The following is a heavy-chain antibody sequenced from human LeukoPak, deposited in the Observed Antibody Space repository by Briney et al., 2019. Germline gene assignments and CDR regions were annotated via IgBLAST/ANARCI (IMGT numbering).Heavy chain of an antibody. D-gene: IGHD4/OR15-4a*01. CDR3: ARPRNMVVNRSAFDI. Sequence: GESLKISWKGSGYSFIYYWIGWVRQLPGKGLEWMGIIYPDDSDTRYSPSFQGQVTVSADKSITTAYLQWSTLKASDTAMYYCARPRNMVVNRSAFDIWGQGTMVTVSS. J-gene: IGHJ3*02. CDR1: GYSFIYYW. V-gene: IGHV5-51*03. CDR2: IYPDDSDT.